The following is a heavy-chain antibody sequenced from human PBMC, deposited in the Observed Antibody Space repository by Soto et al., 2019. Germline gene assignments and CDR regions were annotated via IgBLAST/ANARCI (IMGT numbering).Heavy chain of an antibody. J-gene: IGHJ6*02. CDR3: ATDRGASYYYHMDI. Sequence: GGSLRLSCAASGFTFSSYAMSWVRQAPGTGLEWVSGIIVSGGITSFADSVRGRFTIPRDNSKNTLYLQMNSLRADDTAVYYCATDRGASYYYHMDIWGRGTTVTVSS. CDR2: IIVSGGIT. CDR1: GFTFSSYA. D-gene: IGHD3-10*01. V-gene: IGHV3-23*01.